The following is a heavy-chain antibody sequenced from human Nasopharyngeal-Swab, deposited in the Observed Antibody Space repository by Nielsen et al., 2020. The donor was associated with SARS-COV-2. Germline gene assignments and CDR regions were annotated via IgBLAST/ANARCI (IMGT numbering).Heavy chain of an antibody. V-gene: IGHV1-69*13. Sequence: SVKVSCKASGGTFSSYAISWVRQASGQGLEWMGGIIPIFGTANYAQKFQGRVTITADESTSTAYMELSSLRSEDTAVYYCARAGIAAAGEFDYWGQGTLVTVSS. D-gene: IGHD6-13*01. CDR1: GGTFSSYA. CDR3: ARAGIAAAGEFDY. CDR2: IIPIFGTA. J-gene: IGHJ4*02.